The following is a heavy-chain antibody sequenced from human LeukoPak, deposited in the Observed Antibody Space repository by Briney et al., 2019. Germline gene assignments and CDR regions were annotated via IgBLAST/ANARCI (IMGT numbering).Heavy chain of an antibody. CDR1: GASISSYY. J-gene: IGHJ2*01. D-gene: IGHD2-15*01. CDR2: IYYSGST. CDR3: ARGGKAAVRFDL. Sequence: PSETLSLTCTVSGASISSYYWSWIRQPPGKGLEWIGYIYYSGSTYYNPSLKSRITISVDTSKNQFSLKLSSVTAADTAVYYCARGGKAAVRFDLWGRGTLVTVSS. V-gene: IGHV4-30-4*01.